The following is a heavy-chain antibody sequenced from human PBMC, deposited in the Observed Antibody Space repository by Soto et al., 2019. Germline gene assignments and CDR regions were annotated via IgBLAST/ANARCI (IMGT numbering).Heavy chain of an antibody. CDR3: ARDCGLGYDSSG. CDR1: GYTFTSYG. CDR2: FSAYNGNT. J-gene: IGHJ4*02. Sequence: QVQLVQSGAEVKKPGASVKVSCKASGYTFTSYGISWVRQAPGQGLEWMGWFSAYNGNTNNAQKLQGRVTMTTDKATSRAYTELTSLRCDDTAVDCGARDCGLGYDSSGRGQGTPVTVFS. V-gene: IGHV1-18*01. D-gene: IGHD3-22*01.